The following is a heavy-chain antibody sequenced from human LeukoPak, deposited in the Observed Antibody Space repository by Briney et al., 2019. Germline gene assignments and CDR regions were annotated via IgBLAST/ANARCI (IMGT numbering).Heavy chain of an antibody. CDR3: ARRANDFWSGYYESNYYYYYMDV. Sequence: SETLSLTCAVYGGSFSGYYWSWIRQPPGKGLEWIGEINHSGSTNYNPSLKSRVTISVDTSKNRFSLKLSSVTAADTAVYYCARRANDFWSGYYESNYYYYYMDVWGKGTTVTVSS. CDR1: GGSFSGYY. D-gene: IGHD3-3*01. CDR2: INHSGST. V-gene: IGHV4-34*01. J-gene: IGHJ6*03.